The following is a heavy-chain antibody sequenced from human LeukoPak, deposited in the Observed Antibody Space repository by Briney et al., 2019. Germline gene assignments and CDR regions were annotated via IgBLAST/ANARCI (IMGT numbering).Heavy chain of an antibody. CDR1: GGSFGRYA. J-gene: IGHJ4*02. Sequence: ASVKVSCKAPGGSFGRYAISWVRQAPGQGLEWMGRINPNSGGTNYAHKFQGRVTMTRDTSISTAYMELSRLGSDDTAVYYCARDSGITGTTSSSDYWGQGTLVTVSS. V-gene: IGHV1-2*06. D-gene: IGHD1-7*01. CDR3: ARDSGITGTTSSSDY. CDR2: INPNSGGT.